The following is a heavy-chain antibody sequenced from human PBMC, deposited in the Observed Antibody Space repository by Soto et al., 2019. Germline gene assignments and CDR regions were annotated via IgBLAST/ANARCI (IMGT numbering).Heavy chain of an antibody. J-gene: IGHJ5*02. CDR1: RGTLSGYS. V-gene: IGHV4-34*01. Sequence: SVTLSLTCAAYRGTLSGYSLNWIRQPPGKGLEWIGEINYSEDTNPTYNPSLKSRVTISADRTNNQLFLRLTSVTAADTPIYYCARYHDYVWGSHLNWLGLLGQGTPVTVSS. CDR2: INYSEDT. CDR3: ARYHDYVWGSHLNWLGL. D-gene: IGHD3-16*01.